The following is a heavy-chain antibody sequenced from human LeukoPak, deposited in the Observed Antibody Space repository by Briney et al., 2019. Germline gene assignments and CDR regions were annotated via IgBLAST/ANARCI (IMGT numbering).Heavy chain of an antibody. V-gene: IGHV4-39*07. CDR1: GGSISSSSYY. Sequence: SETLSLTCTVSGGSISSSSYYWGWIRQPPGKGLEWIGSIYYSGGTYYNPSLKSRVTISVDTSKNQFSLKLSSVTAADTAVYYCERSPRGDYYDSSGYYYYFDYWGQGTLVTVSS. D-gene: IGHD3-22*01. CDR3: ERSPRGDYYDSSGYYYYFDY. J-gene: IGHJ4*02. CDR2: IYYSGGT.